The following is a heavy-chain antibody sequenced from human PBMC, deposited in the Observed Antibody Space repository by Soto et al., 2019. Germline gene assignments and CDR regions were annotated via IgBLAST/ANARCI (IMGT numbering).Heavy chain of an antibody. J-gene: IGHJ5*02. CDR1: AGSIRTGAYY. D-gene: IGHD6-6*01. Sequence: PAETLPVTCTVSAGSIRTGAYYLTRIRQHPGKGLEWIGYIYYSGRTYYNPSLHSRVSIAVDTTENQFSLKLTSVTAAYTSVYYCARGSFSSSSSWFDRWGRGTLVTGSS. CDR3: ARGSFSSSSSWFDR. CDR2: IYYSGRT. V-gene: IGHV4-31*03.